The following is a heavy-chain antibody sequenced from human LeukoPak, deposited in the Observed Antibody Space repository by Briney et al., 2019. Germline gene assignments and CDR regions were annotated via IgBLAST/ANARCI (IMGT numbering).Heavy chain of an antibody. CDR2: IYHSGST. D-gene: IGHD5-24*01. V-gene: IGHV4-38-2*02. J-gene: IGHJ4*02. CDR3: ARGWLQSGFDY. Sequence: SETLSLTCTVSGYSISSGYYWGWIRQPPGKGLEWIGSIYHSGSTYYNPSLKSRVTISVDTSKNQFSLQLNSVTPEDTAVYYCARGWLQSGFDYWGQGTLVTVSS. CDR1: GYSISSGYY.